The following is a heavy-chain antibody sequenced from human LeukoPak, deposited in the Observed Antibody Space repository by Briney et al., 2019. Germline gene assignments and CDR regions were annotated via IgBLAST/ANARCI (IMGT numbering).Heavy chain of an antibody. J-gene: IGHJ4*02. CDR1: GYTFTGYY. CDR3: ARDWRMMYCSGGSCYGLDY. Sequence: GASVKVSCKASGYTFTGYYMHWVRQAPGQGLEWMGWISPNSGGTNYAQKFQGRVTMTRDTSISAAYMELSRLRSDDTAVYYCARDWRMMYCSGGSCYGLDYWGQGTLVTVSS. D-gene: IGHD2-15*01. V-gene: IGHV1-2*02. CDR2: ISPNSGGT.